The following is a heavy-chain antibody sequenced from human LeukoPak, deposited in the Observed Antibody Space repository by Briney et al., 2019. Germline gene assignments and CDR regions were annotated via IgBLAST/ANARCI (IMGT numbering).Heavy chain of an antibody. D-gene: IGHD5-24*01. CDR3: TYTERWLAFDF. J-gene: IGHJ4*02. V-gene: IGHV4-59*02. Sequence: SETLSLTCSGSGASVNRHHWSWIRQPPGKELEWIGTFYHSGNGANTIYNSSLNSRVTFSVDTSKTPSSLRLDSVTGADTAIYFCTYTERWLAFDFWGQGALVTVPS. CDR1: GASVNRHH. CDR2: FYHSGNGANT.